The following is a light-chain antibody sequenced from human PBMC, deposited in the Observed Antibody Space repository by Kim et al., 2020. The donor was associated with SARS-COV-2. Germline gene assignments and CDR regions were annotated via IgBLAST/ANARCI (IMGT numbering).Light chain of an antibody. CDR2: XVS. CDR1: SSAXGGXNY. CDR3: SSYTSSSIWV. Sequence: ITISCTXTSSAXGGXNYVPXYQXXXGKAPKLXIXXVSKRPSGVSNXFSXSKSGNTASXTISGLQXXXXADYYCSSYTSSSIWVXGGGTQLTVL. V-gene: IGLV2-14*03. J-gene: IGLJ3*02.